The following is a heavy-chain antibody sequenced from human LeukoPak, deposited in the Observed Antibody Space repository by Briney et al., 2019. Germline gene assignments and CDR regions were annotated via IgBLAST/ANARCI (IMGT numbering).Heavy chain of an antibody. J-gene: IGHJ4*02. CDR3: ARDLGGYCSSTSCYYFDY. Sequence: ASVKVSCKASGYTFTSYAMNWVRQAPGQGLEWMGWISAYNGNTNYAQKLQGRVTMTTDTSTSTAYMELRSLRSDDTAVYYCARDLGGYCSSTSCYYFDYWGQGTLVTVSS. CDR2: ISAYNGNT. D-gene: IGHD2-2*01. CDR1: GYTFTSYA. V-gene: IGHV1-18*01.